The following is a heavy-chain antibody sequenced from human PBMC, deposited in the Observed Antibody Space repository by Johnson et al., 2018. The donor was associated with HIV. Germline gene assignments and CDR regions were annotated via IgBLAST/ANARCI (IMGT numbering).Heavy chain of an antibody. Sequence: QVQLVESGGGLVQPGGSLRLSCAASGFSFSSYWMSWVRQAPGKGLEWVAFIRYDGSNKYYADSVKGQFTISRDNSKNTLYLQVNSLRAEDTALYYCAREAPQPSDAYDIWGQGTMVSVS. J-gene: IGHJ3*02. V-gene: IGHV3-33*08. D-gene: IGHD5-18*01. CDR2: IRYDGSNK. CDR3: AREAPQPSDAYDI. CDR1: GFSFSSYW.